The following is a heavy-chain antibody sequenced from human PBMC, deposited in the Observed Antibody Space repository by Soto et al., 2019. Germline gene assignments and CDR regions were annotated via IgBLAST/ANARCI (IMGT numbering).Heavy chain of an antibody. CDR2: IIPIFGTA. D-gene: IGHD3-3*01. V-gene: IGHV1-69*13. J-gene: IGHJ6*02. CDR3: GGGGGSSGYYQSVGGMDV. Sequence: ASVKVSCKASGGTFSIYAISWVRQAPGQGLEWMGGIIPIFGTANYAQKFQGRVTITADESTSTAYMELSSLRSEDTAVYYCGGGGGSSGYYQSVGGMDVWGQGTTVTVSS. CDR1: GGTFSIYA.